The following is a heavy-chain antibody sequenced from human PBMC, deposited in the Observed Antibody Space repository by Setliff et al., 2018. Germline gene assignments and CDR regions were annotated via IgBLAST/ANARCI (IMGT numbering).Heavy chain of an antibody. Sequence: SETLSLTCSVSGASISSNYWSWIRQSAGKGLEWIGHIYTNGATSYSPSLKSRVSISADTSKNVLSLRLTSVTAADTAVYYCAKEYVVISFVRNSHQHYGMDVWGQGTTVTVSS. V-gene: IGHV4-4*07. J-gene: IGHJ6*02. CDR1: GASISSNY. CDR3: AKEYVVISFVRNSHQHYGMDV. D-gene: IGHD2-21*01. CDR2: IYTNGAT.